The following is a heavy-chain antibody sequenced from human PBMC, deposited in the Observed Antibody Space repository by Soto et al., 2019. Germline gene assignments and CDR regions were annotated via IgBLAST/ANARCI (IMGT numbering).Heavy chain of an antibody. V-gene: IGHV1-8*02. Sequence: QVQLVQSGAEVKKPGASVKVSCKASGYTFTSYDINWVRQATGQGLEWMGWMNANSGNTGYAQKFQGRVTMARNTSIGTAYRELSSLSFEDTAVYYCAIAVAFSGDWFDPWGQGSLVTVSS. CDR2: MNANSGNT. CDR3: AIAVAFSGDWFDP. CDR1: GYTFTSYD. D-gene: IGHD6-19*01. J-gene: IGHJ5*02.